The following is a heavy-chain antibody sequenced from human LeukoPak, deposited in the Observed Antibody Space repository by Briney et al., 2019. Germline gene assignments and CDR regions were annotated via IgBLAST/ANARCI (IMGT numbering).Heavy chain of an antibody. D-gene: IGHD7-27*01. Sequence: ASVKVSCKAPGYTFTSYDFNWVRQATGQWPEWMGWMSPNSGDTGYVQKFQDRVTMTRNTSISTAYMELSSLRSDDTAVYYCARGPPNWGYDYWGPGTLVTVSS. J-gene: IGHJ4*02. CDR1: GYTFTSYD. V-gene: IGHV1-8*01. CDR3: ARGPPNWGYDY. CDR2: MSPNSGDT.